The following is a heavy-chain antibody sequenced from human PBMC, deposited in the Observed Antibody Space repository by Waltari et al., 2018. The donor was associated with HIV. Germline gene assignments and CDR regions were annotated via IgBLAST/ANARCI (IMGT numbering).Heavy chain of an antibody. J-gene: IGHJ4*02. CDR2: ITRYTANT. Sequence: QIRLFQSDHVVRKPGASVTISCTTSGYQFINYHVTWVRQSLGQRLDWMGGITRYTANTNYTRESQGRVTLTTDAAAATAYLELRDLRPDDTAMYFCTRGNIWGSYRYFDYWGPGTLVTVS. CDR3: TRGNIWGSYRYFDY. D-gene: IGHD3-16*02. CDR1: GYQFINYH. V-gene: IGHV1-18*01.